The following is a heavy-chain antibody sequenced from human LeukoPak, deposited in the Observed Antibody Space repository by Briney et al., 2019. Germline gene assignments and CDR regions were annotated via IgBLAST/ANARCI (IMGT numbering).Heavy chain of an antibody. J-gene: IGHJ4*02. CDR3: ARQIIRGQYLIHFDY. CDR2: IYYSGNT. Sequence: KPSETLSLTCAVSGGSLTGYFWTWVRQPPAKGLEWIGYIYYSGNTYYNPSLKSRVTISVDTSKSQFSLRLNSVTAADTAVYYCARQIIRGQYLIHFDYWSQGTLVTVSS. CDR1: GGSLTGYF. D-gene: IGHD1-26*01. V-gene: IGHV4-59*08.